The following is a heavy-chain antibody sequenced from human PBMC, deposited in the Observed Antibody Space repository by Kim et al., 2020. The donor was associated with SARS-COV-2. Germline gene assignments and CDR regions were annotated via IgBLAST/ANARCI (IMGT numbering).Heavy chain of an antibody. J-gene: IGHJ4*02. Sequence: VKGRFNISRDNSKNALYLQMNSLRAEDTAVYYCARAGGYGSGSYGGHFDYWGQGTLVTVSS. D-gene: IGHD3-10*01. V-gene: IGHV3-30*07. CDR3: ARAGGYGSGSYGGHFDY.